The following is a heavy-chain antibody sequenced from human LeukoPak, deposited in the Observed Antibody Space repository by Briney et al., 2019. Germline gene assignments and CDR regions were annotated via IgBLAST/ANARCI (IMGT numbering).Heavy chain of an antibody. CDR2: IYHSGST. J-gene: IGHJ4*02. D-gene: IGHD3-3*01. Sequence: PSETLSLTCTVSGYSISSSYYWGWIRQPPGKGLEWIGSIYHSGSTYYNPSLKSRVTISVDTSKNHFSLKLRSVTAADTAVYYCARVYYDFWSGYHSKPYFDYWGQGTLVTVSS. CDR1: GYSISSSYY. V-gene: IGHV4-38-2*02. CDR3: ARVYYDFWSGYHSKPYFDY.